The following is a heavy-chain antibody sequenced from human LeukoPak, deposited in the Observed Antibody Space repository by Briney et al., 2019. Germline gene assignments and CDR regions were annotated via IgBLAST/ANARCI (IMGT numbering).Heavy chain of an antibody. CDR1: GYTFTSYG. V-gene: IGHV1-69*13. CDR3: ARAQIPSLPERIRIAPFDI. Sequence: GASVKVSCKASGYTFTSYGISWVRQAPGQGLEWMGGIIRIFGTANYAQKFQGRVTITADESTSTAYMELSSLRSEDTAVYYCARAQIPSLPERIRIAPFDIWGQGTMVTVSS. D-gene: IGHD2-15*01. J-gene: IGHJ3*02. CDR2: IIRIFGTA.